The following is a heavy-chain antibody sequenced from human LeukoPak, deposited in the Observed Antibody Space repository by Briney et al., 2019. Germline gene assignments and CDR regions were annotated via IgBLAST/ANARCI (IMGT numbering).Heavy chain of an antibody. V-gene: IGHV1-24*01. CDR3: ATIPHTAMGYYYGMDV. J-gene: IGHJ6*02. CDR2: FDPEDGET. Sequence: ASVKVSCKVSGYTLTELSMHWVRQAPGKGLEWMGGFDPEDGETIYAQKFQGRVTMTEDTSTDTAYMELSSLRSEDTAVYYCATIPHTAMGYYYGMDVWGQVTTVTVSS. CDR1: GYTLTELS. D-gene: IGHD5-18*01.